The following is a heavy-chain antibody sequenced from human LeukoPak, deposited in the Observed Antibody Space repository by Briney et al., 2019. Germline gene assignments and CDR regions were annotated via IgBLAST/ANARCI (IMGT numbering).Heavy chain of an antibody. Sequence: GESLKISCKGSGYSFTSYWIGWVRQIPGKGLEWMGIIYPGDSDTRYSPSFQGQVTISADKSISTAYLQWSSLKASDTAMYYCARRDGYDSSGYYHPGAFDIWGQGTMVTVSS. CDR1: GYSFTSYW. CDR3: ARRDGYDSSGYYHPGAFDI. V-gene: IGHV5-51*01. CDR2: IYPGDSDT. D-gene: IGHD3-22*01. J-gene: IGHJ3*02.